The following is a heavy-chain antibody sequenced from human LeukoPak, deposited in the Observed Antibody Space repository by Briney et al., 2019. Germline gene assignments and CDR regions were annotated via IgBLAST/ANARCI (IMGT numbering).Heavy chain of an antibody. CDR2: ISGSGGST. J-gene: IGHJ4*02. CDR1: GFTFSSYA. Sequence: GGSLRLSCAASGFTFSSYALSWVRQAPGKGLQWVSTISGSGGSTYYADSVKGRFTISRDNSKNTLYLQMNSLRAEDTAVYYCAKAYYDILTGLEYWGQGTLVTVSS. V-gene: IGHV3-23*01. D-gene: IGHD3-9*01. CDR3: AKAYYDILTGLEY.